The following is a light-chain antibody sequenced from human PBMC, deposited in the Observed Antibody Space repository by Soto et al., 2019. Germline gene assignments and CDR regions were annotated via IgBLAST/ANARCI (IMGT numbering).Light chain of an antibody. J-gene: IGKJ1*01. Sequence: DIQMTQSPSDMSASVGDRVTITCRASQDISNFLVWFQQRPGKVPKLLIYAASTLHTGVPSRFSGRGSGTDFTLTINNLQREDFADYFCQQTYSNLWTFGQGTKVDI. CDR3: QQTYSNLWT. V-gene: IGKV1-17*03. CDR2: AAS. CDR1: QDISNF.